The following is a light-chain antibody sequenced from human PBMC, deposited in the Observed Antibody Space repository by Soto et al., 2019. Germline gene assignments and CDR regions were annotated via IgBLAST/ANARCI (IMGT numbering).Light chain of an antibody. V-gene: IGKV3-15*01. CDR2: SAS. CDR3: QQYGSSLT. J-gene: IGKJ3*01. Sequence: EIVMTQSPATLSVSPGERATLSCRASQSISTELAWYQQKPGQPPRLLIYSASTRATGVPARFTGSGSGSEFTLTISRLEPEDFAVYYCQQYGSSLTFGPGTKVDIK. CDR1: QSISTE.